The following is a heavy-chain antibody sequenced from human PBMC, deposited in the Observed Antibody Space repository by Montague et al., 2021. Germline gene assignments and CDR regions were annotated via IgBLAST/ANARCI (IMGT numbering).Heavy chain of an antibody. CDR2: IYDSGST. V-gene: IGHV4-31*03. Sequence: TLSLTCSVSGGSISSGGFYWSWIHQPPGKGPEWIGSIYDSGSTNYNPSLKSRLTLSRDTSKNHVSLRLTSVTAAETAVYYCARSGGYCSGGRCDTFDYWGQGTLVTVSS. J-gene: IGHJ4*02. CDR3: ARSGGYCSGGRCDTFDY. CDR1: GGSISSGGFY. D-gene: IGHD2-15*01.